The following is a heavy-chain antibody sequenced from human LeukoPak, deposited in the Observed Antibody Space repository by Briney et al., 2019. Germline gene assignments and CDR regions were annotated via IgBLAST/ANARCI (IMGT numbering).Heavy chain of an antibody. CDR1: GGTIATHP. Sequence: SVKVSCKASGGTIATHPITWVRQVPGHGLEWMGKIIPFFGTPNYAQKFQDRVTITANTSTNNAYLELLSLTSEDAAVYYCATPRRPADYYYFYMDVWGKGTTVTVSS. V-gene: IGHV1-69*06. CDR2: IIPFFGTP. J-gene: IGHJ6*03. CDR3: ATPRRPADYYYFYMDV.